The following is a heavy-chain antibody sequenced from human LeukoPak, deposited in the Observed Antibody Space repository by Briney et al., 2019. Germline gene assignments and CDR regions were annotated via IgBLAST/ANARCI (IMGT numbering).Heavy chain of an antibody. J-gene: IGHJ5*02. CDR3: SRVGSSSWRNWFDP. CDR2: INPSGGTT. D-gene: IGHD6-13*01. V-gene: IGHV1-46*01. CDR1: GYTFTSYY. Sequence: ASVKVSCKASGYTFTSYYIHWVRQAPAQGLEWMGVINPSGGTTSYSQKFQGRVTMTTDTSTSTVYMELSSLRSEDTAVYYCSRVGSSSWRNWFDPWGQGTLVTVSS.